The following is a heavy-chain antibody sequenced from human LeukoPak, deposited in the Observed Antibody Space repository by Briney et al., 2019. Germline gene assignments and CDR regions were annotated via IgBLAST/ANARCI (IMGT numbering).Heavy chain of an antibody. Sequence: PGESLKISCKGSGYRFSSYWIGWVRQMPGKGLESMGLIYPADSDTTYSPSFQGQVTISADKSISTVSLQWSSLKASDTAMYYCARQSRDGSKTRGYYFDYWGQGALVTVSS. V-gene: IGHV5-51*01. J-gene: IGHJ4*02. CDR1: GYRFSSYW. CDR2: IYPADSDT. CDR3: ARQSRDGSKTRGYYFDY. D-gene: IGHD3-10*01.